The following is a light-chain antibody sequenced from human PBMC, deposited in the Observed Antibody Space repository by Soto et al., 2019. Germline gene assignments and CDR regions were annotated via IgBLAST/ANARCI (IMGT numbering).Light chain of an antibody. J-gene: IGLJ7*01. V-gene: IGLV2-11*01. CDR3: CSYAGSYTFAV. Sequence: QSVLTQPRSVSGSPGQSVTISCTGTSYDIGGHNYVSWYQQHPGQVPKLIIYDVIKRPSGVPDRFSGSKSGNTASLTISRLQAEDEADYYCCSYAGSYTFAVFGGGTQLTVL. CDR1: SYDIGGHNY. CDR2: DVI.